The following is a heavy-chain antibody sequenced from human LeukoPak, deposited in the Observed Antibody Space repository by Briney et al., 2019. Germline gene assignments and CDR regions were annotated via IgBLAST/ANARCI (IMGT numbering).Heavy chain of an antibody. D-gene: IGHD1-26*01. J-gene: IGHJ4*02. CDR2: ITASGTAM. V-gene: IGHV3-48*02. CDR1: GFTFSSYS. CDR3: ASSGSYRFDY. Sequence: GGSLRLSCAASGFTFSSYSMNWVHQAPGKGLEWVSHITASGTAMFYADSVKGRFTISRDNAKSSLYLQMNSLRDEDTAVYYCASSGSYRFDYWGQGTLVTVSS.